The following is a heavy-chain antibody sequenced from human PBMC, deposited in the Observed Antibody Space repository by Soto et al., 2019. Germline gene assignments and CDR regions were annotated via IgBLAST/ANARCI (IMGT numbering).Heavy chain of an antibody. CDR1: GFTFANYY. V-gene: IGHV1-46*01. J-gene: IGHJ4*02. Sequence: ASVKVSCKASGFTFANYYMHWVRQAPGQGLEWVGIINPSGGATSFRQRFQGRVTMTRDTSTSTVYMELSSLRSEDTAVYYCARGGGSSSIFDYWGQGTLVTVSS. CDR3: ARGGGSSSIFDY. D-gene: IGHD6-6*01. CDR2: INPSGGAT.